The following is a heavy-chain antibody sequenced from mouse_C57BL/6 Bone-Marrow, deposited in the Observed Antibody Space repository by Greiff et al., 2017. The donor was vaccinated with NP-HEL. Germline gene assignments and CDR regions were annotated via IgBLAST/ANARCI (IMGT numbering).Heavy chain of an antibody. V-gene: IGHV1-64*01. CDR2: IHTNSGST. J-gene: IGHJ4*01. D-gene: IGHD2-1*01. CDR1: GYTFTSYW. Sequence: QVQLKQSGAELVKPGASVKLSCKASGYTFTSYWMHWVKQRPGQGLEWIGMIHTNSGSTNYNEKFKSKATLTVDKSSSTAYMQLSSLTSEDSAVSSCAREGVYYGYAMDYWGQGTSVTVSS. CDR3: AREGVYYGYAMDY.